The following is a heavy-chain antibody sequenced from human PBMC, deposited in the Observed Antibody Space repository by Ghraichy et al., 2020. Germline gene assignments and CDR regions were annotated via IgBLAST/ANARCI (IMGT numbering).Heavy chain of an antibody. J-gene: IGHJ4*02. V-gene: IGHV4-39*01. D-gene: IGHD1-26*01. Sequence: SETLSLTCTVSGGSISSSSYYWGWIRQPPGKGLEWIGSIYYSGSTYYNPSLKSRVTISVDTSKNQFSLKLSSVTAADTAVYYCAREGLGATGSGFLRAKDTSPYYFDYWGQGTLVTVSS. CDR2: IYYSGST. CDR1: GGSISSSSYY. CDR3: AREGLGATGSGFLRAKDTSPYYFDY.